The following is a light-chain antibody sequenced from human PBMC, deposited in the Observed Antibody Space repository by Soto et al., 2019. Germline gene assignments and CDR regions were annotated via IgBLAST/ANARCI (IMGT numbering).Light chain of an antibody. V-gene: IGKV1-33*01. Sequence: DIQMTQSPSSLSASVGDRVTITCQASQDIRNFLNWYQQRPGKAPKLLISDASSLEAGVPQRFSGSGYGTDFTLAISSLQPEDSATYFCQQQLSLSPTFGQGTRLEI. CDR1: QDIRNF. CDR2: DAS. CDR3: QQQLSLSPT. J-gene: IGKJ5*01.